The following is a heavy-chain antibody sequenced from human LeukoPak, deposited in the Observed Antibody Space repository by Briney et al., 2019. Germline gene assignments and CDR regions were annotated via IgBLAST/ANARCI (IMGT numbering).Heavy chain of an antibody. V-gene: IGHV3-21*01. CDR1: GFTFSSYS. D-gene: IGHD6-19*01. CDR3: TRQPERSSGLYSDAFDI. CDR2: LSTSSSYI. J-gene: IGHJ3*02. Sequence: GGSLRLSCAASGFTFSSYSMNWVRQAPGKGLEWVSSLSTSSSYIYYADSVKGRFTVSRDNAKDSLYLQMNSLRAEDTAVYYCTRQPERSSGLYSDAFDIWGQGTMVTVSS.